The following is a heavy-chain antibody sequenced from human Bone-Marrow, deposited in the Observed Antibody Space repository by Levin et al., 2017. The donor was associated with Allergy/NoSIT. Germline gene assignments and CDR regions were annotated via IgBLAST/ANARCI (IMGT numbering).Heavy chain of an antibody. CDR2: INPNSGAT. CDR1: GYTFTALH. J-gene: IGHJ4*02. CDR3: VRRGGGTWDLDY. Sequence: PGGSRRLSCKTSGYTFTALHVHWVRQAPGQGLEWMGRINPNSGATDYARKFQGRVNMTRDMSIRTVYLELATLRSDDTAVFFCVRRGGGTWDLDYWGQGTLVTVSS. D-gene: IGHD1-26*01. V-gene: IGHV1-2*06.